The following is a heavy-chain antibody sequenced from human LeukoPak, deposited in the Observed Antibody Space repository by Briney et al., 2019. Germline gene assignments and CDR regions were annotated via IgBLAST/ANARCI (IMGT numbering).Heavy chain of an antibody. Sequence: SETLSLTCAVYGGSFSGYDWSWIRQPPGKGLEWIGEINHSGSTNYNPSLKSRVTISVDTSKNQFSLKLSSVTAADTAVYYCARILDGYNPPFDYWGQGTLVTVSS. J-gene: IGHJ4*02. V-gene: IGHV4-34*01. CDR2: INHSGST. CDR3: ARILDGYNPPFDY. D-gene: IGHD5-24*01. CDR1: GGSFSGYD.